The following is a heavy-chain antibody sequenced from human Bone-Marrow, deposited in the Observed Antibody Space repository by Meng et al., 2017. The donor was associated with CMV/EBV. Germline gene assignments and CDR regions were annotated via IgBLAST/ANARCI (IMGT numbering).Heavy chain of an antibody. D-gene: IGHD6-6*01. CDR2: IKQDGSEK. V-gene: IGHV3-7*01. CDR1: GFTFSDYY. CDR3: ARAPGSSSGWGYYYYGMDV. Sequence: GGSLRLSCAASGFTFSDYYMSWIRQAPGKGLEWVANIKQDGSEKYYVDSVKGRFTISRDNAKNSLYLQMNSLRAEDMAVYYCARAPGSSSGWGYYYYGMDVWGQGTTVTVSS. J-gene: IGHJ6*02.